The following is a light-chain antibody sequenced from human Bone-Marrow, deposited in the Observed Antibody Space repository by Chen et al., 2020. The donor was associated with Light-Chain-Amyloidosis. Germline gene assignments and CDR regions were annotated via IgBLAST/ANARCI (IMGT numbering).Light chain of an antibody. J-gene: IGLJ2*01. V-gene: IGLV2-23*02. CDR1: SSDVGNYNL. Sequence: QSALTQPASVSGSPGQSITISCTGSSSDVGNYNLVPWYQQHPGKAPKLMIFEVNKRPSGVSNRFSGSKSGNTASLTISGLLAEDEADYHCQSADSSGTYEVIFGGGTKLTVL. CDR2: EVN. CDR3: QSADSSGTYEVI.